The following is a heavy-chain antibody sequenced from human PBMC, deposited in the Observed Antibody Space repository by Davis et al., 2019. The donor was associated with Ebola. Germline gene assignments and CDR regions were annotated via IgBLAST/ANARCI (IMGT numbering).Heavy chain of an antibody. D-gene: IGHD5-18*01. CDR3: ASRGYSYGYSNYYGMDV. CDR1: GYSFTSYW. V-gene: IGHV5-10-1*01. Sequence: KVSCKGSGYSFTSYWISWVRQMPGKGLEWMGRIDPSDSYTNYSPSFQGHVTISADKSISTAYLQWSSLKASDTAMYYCASRGYSYGYSNYYGMDVWGQGTTVTVSS. J-gene: IGHJ6*02. CDR2: IDPSDSYT.